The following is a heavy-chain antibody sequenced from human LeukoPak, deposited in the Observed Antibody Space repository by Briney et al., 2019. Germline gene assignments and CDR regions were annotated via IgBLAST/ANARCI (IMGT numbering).Heavy chain of an antibody. CDR3: ARGLYYYDSSGYYGFVY. J-gene: IGHJ4*02. D-gene: IGHD3-22*01. CDR2: MNPNSGNT. V-gene: IGHV1-8*01. CDR1: GYTFTSYD. Sequence: ASVKVSCKASGYTFTSYDINRVRQAAGQGPEWMGWMNPNSGNTGYAQKVQGRVTMARNHSISTAYMELSSLRSEDTAVYYCARGLYYYDSSGYYGFVYWGQGTLVTVSS.